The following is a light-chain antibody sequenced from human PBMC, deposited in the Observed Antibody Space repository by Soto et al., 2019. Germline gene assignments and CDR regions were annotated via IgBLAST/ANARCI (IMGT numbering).Light chain of an antibody. CDR1: QSLLHITGETF. CDR2: EVS. V-gene: IGKV2D-29*02. CDR3: MQSTQLPPT. Sequence: DVVMPQTPLSLSVAPGQPASISCKSSQSLLHITGETFLFWYLQQPGQSPQLLIYEVSTRDSGVPDRSSGSGSGTDFTLEISRVETDDVGIYYCMQSTQLPPTFSQGTRL. J-gene: IGKJ5*01.